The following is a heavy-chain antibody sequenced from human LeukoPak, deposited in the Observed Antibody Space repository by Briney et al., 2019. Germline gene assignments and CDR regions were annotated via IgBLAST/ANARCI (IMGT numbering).Heavy chain of an antibody. CDR3: AKSAGGYYYYYMDV. Sequence: SETLSLTCTVSGGSISSYYWSWIRQPPGKGLEWIGYIYYSGSTHYNPSLKSRVTISVDTSKNQSSLQLSSVTAAATAVYYCAKSAGGYYYYYMDVWGKGTTVTVSS. CDR1: GGSISSYY. V-gene: IGHV4-59*01. D-gene: IGHD3-10*01. CDR2: IYYSGST. J-gene: IGHJ6*03.